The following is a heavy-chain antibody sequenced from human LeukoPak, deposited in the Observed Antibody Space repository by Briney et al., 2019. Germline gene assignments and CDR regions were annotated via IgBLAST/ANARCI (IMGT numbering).Heavy chain of an antibody. CDR1: GFTFSSYA. D-gene: IGHD3-22*01. CDR2: ISYDGSNK. Sequence: GGSLRLSCAASGFTFSSYAMHWVCQAPGKGLEWVAVISYDGSNKYYADSVKGRFTISRDNSKNTLYLQMNSLRAEDTAVYYCARDLYDSSGYYYFHYYYGMDVWGQGTTVTVSS. J-gene: IGHJ6*02. CDR3: ARDLYDSSGYYYFHYYYGMDV. V-gene: IGHV3-30-3*01.